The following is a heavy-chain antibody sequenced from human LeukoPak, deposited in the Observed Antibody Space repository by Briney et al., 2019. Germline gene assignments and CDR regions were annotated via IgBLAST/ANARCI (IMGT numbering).Heavy chain of an antibody. CDR1: GYTLTGYY. D-gene: IGHD2-2*01. CDR3: ARVKGYCSSTSCYGARDAFDI. CDR2: INPNSGGT. V-gene: IGHV1-2*02. J-gene: IGHJ3*02. Sequence: ASVKVSCKASGYTLTGYYMHWVRQAPGQGLEWMGWINPNSGGTNYAQKFQGRVTMTRDTSISTAYMELSRLRSDDTAVYYCARVKGYCSSTSCYGARDAFDIWGQGTMVTVSS.